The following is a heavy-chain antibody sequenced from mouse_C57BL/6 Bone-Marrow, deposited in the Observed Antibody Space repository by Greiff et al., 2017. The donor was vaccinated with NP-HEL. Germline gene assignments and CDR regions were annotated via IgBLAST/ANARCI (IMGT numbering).Heavy chain of an antibody. CDR2: IYPYNGVS. Sequence: DVQLQESGPELVKPGASVKISCKASGYSFTGYYMHWVKQSHGNILDWIGYIYPYNGVSSYNQKFKGKATLTVDKSSSTAYMELRSLTSEDSAVYYCAKPGEDSWFAYWGQGTLVTVSA. V-gene: IGHV1-31*01. CDR1: GYSFTGYY. CDR3: AKPGEDSWFAY. J-gene: IGHJ3*01.